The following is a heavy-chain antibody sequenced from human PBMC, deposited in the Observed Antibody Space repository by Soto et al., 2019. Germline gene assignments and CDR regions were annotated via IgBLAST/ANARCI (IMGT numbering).Heavy chain of an antibody. CDR3: ATDRVAFDM. J-gene: IGHJ3*02. Sequence: ASVKVSCKAAGYMFTGYYIHWVRQAPGQGLEWMGWINPKSGGTKYAEKFQGRVSMTGDTYITTAYLKLSSLTSDDTAVYYCATDRVAFDMWGQGTKVTVSS. D-gene: IGHD3-22*01. CDR1: GYMFTGYY. CDR2: INPKSGGT. V-gene: IGHV1-2*02.